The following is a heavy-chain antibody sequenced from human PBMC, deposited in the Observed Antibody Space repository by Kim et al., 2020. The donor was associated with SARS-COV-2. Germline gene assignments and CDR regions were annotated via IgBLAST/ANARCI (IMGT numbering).Heavy chain of an antibody. CDR2: ISSSSSYI. Sequence: GGSLRLSCTASGFTFSSYSMNWVRQAPGKGLEWVSSISSSSSYIYYADSVKGRFTISRDNAKNSLYLQMNSLRAEDTAVYYCARDRAGTGYCSGGSCYRPYGMHVWGQGTTVTVSS. V-gene: IGHV3-21*01. J-gene: IGHJ6*02. CDR3: ARDRAGTGYCSGGSCYRPYGMHV. CDR1: GFTFSSYS. D-gene: IGHD2-15*01.